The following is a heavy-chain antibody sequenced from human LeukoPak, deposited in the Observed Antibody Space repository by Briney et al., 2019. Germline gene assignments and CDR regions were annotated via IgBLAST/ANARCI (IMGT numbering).Heavy chain of an antibody. V-gene: IGHV3-7*01. J-gene: IGHJ4*02. CDR1: GFTFSSYW. CDR3: AEGTAG. D-gene: IGHD1-1*01. Sequence: GGTLRLSCAASGFTFSSYWMIWVRQAPGKGLEWVANINQDGSEKFYVDSVRGRFTISRDNAKNSLYLQMNSLRAEDTAVYYCAEGTAGWGQGTLVSVSS. CDR2: INQDGSEK.